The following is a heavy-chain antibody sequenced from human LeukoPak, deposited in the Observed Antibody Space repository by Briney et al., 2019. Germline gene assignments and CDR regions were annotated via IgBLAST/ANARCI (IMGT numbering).Heavy chain of an antibody. J-gene: IGHJ4*02. CDR2: INPSGGST. CDR1: GYTFTSYY. V-gene: IGHV1-46*01. CDR3: ARVPFSYPTVVTGYFDY. Sequence: ASVKVSCKASGYTFTSYYMHWVRQAPGQGLEWMGIINPSGGSTSYAQKFQGRVTMTRDMSTSTVYMELSSPRSEDTAVYYCARVPFSYPTVVTGYFDYWGQGTLVTVSS. D-gene: IGHD4-23*01.